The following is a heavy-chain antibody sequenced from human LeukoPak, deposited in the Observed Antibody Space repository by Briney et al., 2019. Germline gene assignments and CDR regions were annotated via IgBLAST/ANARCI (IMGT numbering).Heavy chain of an antibody. CDR1: GGSISSGDYY. V-gene: IGHV4-30-4*01. CDR3: ASETRFDGSSNQMVRGVMGFDP. D-gene: IGHD3-10*01. J-gene: IGHJ5*02. Sequence: PSQTLSLTCTVSGGSISSGDYYWSWIRQPPGKGLEWIGYIYYSGSTYYNPSLKSRVTISVDTSKNQFSLKLSSVTAADTAVYYCASETRFDGSSNQMVRGVMGFDPWGQGTLVTVSS. CDR2: IYYSGST.